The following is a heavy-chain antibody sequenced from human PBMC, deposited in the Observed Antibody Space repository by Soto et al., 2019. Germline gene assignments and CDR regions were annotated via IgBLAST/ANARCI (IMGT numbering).Heavy chain of an antibody. D-gene: IGHD2-21*01. V-gene: IGHV3-30*18. CDR1: GFTFSSYG. CDR3: AKEEIGRGMDV. CDR2: ISYDGSNK. Sequence: QVQLVESGGGVVQPGRSLRLSCAASGFTFSSYGMHWVRQAPGKGLEWVAVISYDGSNKYYADSVKGRFTISRDNSKNTLYLQMNSLRAEDTAVYYCAKEEIGRGMDVWGQGTTVTVSS. J-gene: IGHJ6*02.